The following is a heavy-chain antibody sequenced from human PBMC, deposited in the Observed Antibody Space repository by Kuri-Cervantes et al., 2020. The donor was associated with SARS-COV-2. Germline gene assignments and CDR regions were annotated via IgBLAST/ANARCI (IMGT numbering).Heavy chain of an antibody. Sequence: GSLRLSCTVSGGSISSYYWSWIRQPPGKGLEWIGYIYYSGSTNYNPSLKSRVTISVDTSKNQFSLKLSSVTATDTAVYYCAGRGHSYGYEGYYYYMDVWGKGTTVTVSS. CDR2: IYYSGST. D-gene: IGHD5-18*01. CDR3: AGRGHSYGYEGYYYYMDV. V-gene: IGHV4-59*12. J-gene: IGHJ6*03. CDR1: GGSISSYY.